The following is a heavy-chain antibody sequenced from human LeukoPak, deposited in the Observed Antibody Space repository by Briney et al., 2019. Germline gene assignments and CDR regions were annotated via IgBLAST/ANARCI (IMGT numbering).Heavy chain of an antibody. CDR3: ARVAHPVAAATIDAFDI. CDR1: GGSISSGGYY. V-gene: IGHV4-30-2*01. J-gene: IGHJ3*02. CDR2: IYHSGST. D-gene: IGHD6-13*01. Sequence: SETLSLTCTVSGGSISSGGYYWSWIRQPPGKGLEWIGYIYHSGSTYYNPSLKSRVTISVDRSKNQFSLKLSSVTAADTAVYYCARVAHPVAAATIDAFDIWGQGTMVTVSS.